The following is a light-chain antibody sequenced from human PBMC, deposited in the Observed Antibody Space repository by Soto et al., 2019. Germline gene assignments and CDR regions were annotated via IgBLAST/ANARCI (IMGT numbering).Light chain of an antibody. V-gene: IGKV1-5*03. CDR1: QSISSW. CDR3: QQYKSYLWT. CDR2: LAS. J-gene: IGKJ1*01. Sequence: DIQMTQSPSTLSASVGDRVTITCRASQSISSWLAWYQQKPGKAPKILIHLASILESGVPSRFSGSGSGTEFTLTISGLQPDDFATYYCQQYKSYLWTFGQGTKVEIK.